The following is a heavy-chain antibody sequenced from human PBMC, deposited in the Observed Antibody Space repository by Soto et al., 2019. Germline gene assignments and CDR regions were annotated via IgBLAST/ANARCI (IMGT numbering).Heavy chain of an antibody. CDR3: ARDKDRHRVCGNYCYGMDV. CDR1: GVTFGNSA. V-gene: IGHV1-69*11. Sequence: QVQLVQSGAEVMKPGSSLTVSCKASGVTFGNSAISWVRQAPGQGLEWVGGIMPILPTPDYAQKFQGRVTITADESTNTAYMELTSTSPEDTAVYDCARDKDRHRVCGNYCYGMDVWGHGTTATV. CDR2: IMPILPTP. J-gene: IGHJ6*02. D-gene: IGHD1-26*01.